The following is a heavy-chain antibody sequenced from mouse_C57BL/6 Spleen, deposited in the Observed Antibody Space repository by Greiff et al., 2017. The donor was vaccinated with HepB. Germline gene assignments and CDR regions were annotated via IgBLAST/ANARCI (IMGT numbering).Heavy chain of an antibody. CDR2: IDPEDGET. J-gene: IGHJ2*01. V-gene: IGHV14-2*01. Sequence: VQLKESGAELVKPGASVKLSCTASGFNIKDYYMHWVKQRTEQGLEWIGRIDPEDGETKYAPKFQGKATITADTSSNTAYLQLSSLTSEDTAVYYGARNYYGSSHYFDYWGQGTTLTVSS. D-gene: IGHD1-1*01. CDR3: ARNYYGSSHYFDY. CDR1: GFNIKDYY.